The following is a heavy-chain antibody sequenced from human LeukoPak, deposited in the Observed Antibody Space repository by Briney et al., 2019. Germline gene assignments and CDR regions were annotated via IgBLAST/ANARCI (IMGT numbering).Heavy chain of an antibody. CDR1: GFTFSSYA. J-gene: IGHJ4*02. Sequence: GGSLRLSCAASGFTFSSYAMSWVRQAPGKGLEWVSAISGSGGSTYYADSVKGRFTISRDNSKNTLYLQMNSLRAEDTAVYYCAERDYDHKVAPFDYWGQGTLVTVSS. CDR2: ISGSGGST. D-gene: IGHD3-3*01. CDR3: AERDYDHKVAPFDY. V-gene: IGHV3-23*01.